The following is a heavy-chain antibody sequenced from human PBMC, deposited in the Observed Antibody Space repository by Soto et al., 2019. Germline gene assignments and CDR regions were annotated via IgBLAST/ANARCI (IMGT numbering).Heavy chain of an antibody. CDR1: GFTVSSNY. V-gene: IGHV3-53*01. J-gene: IGHJ6*02. CDR2: IYSGGST. Sequence: GGSLRLSCAASGFTVSSNYMSWARQAPGKGLEWVSVIYSGGSTYYADSVKGRFTISRDNSKNTLYLQMNSLRAEDTAVYYCAREDIYSYGSYYYYYGMDVWGQGTTVTVSS. CDR3: AREDIYSYGSYYYYYGMDV. D-gene: IGHD5-18*01.